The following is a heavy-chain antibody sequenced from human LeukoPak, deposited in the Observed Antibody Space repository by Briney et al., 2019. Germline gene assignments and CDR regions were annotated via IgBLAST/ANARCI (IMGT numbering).Heavy chain of an antibody. D-gene: IGHD6-19*01. J-gene: IGHJ6*02. CDR2: INHSGST. V-gene: IGHV4-34*01. CDR1: GGSFSGYY. CDR3: ASQSIAVSYYYYGMDV. Sequence: PSETLSLTCAVYGGSFSGYYWSWIRQPPGKGLEWIGEINHSGSTNYSPSLKSRVTISVDTSKNQFSLKLSSVTAADTAVYYCASQSIAVSYYYYGMDVWGQGTTVTVSS.